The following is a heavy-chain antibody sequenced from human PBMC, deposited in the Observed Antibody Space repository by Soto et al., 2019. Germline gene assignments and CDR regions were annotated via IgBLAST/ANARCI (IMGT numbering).Heavy chain of an antibody. CDR3: ASLSYYYGSGSYYQTYYYGMDV. J-gene: IGHJ6*02. D-gene: IGHD3-10*01. Sequence: SETLSLTCAVYGVSLSGYYWSWIRQPPGKGLEWIGEINHSGSTNYNPSLKSRVTISVDTSKNQFSLKLSSVTAADTAVYYCASLSYYYGSGSYYQTYYYGMDVWGQGTTVTVSS. CDR1: GVSLSGYY. CDR2: INHSGST. V-gene: IGHV4-34*01.